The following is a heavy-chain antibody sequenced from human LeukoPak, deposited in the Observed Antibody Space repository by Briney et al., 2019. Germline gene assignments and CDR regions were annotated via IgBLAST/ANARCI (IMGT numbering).Heavy chain of an antibody. D-gene: IGHD6-6*01. CDR1: GYTFTSYG. J-gene: IGHJ4*02. Sequence: ASVKVSCKASGYTFTSYGISWVRQAPGQGLEWMGWISAYNGNTNYAQKLQGRVTMTTDTSTSTAHMELRSLRSDDTAVYYCARDSLSAAPYYFDYWGQGTLVTVSS. CDR3: ARDSLSAAPYYFDY. V-gene: IGHV1-18*01. CDR2: ISAYNGNT.